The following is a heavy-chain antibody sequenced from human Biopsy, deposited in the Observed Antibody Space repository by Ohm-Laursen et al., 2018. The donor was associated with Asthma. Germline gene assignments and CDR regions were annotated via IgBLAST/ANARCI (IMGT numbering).Heavy chain of an antibody. V-gene: IGHV4-31*03. CDR1: GGSINIGDYY. CDR3: ARTTYGHDGFDP. CDR2: IYYSGST. Sequence: TLSLTCTVSGGSINIGDYYWSWIRQHPVKGLEWIGLIYYSGSTYYNPSLKSRVSISLDTSKNQFSLSLTSVTAADTAVYYCARTTYGHDGFDPWGQGTLVTVSS. J-gene: IGHJ5*02. D-gene: IGHD4-17*01.